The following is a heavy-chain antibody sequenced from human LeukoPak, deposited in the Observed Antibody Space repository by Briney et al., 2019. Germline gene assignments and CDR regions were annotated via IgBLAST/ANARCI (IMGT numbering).Heavy chain of an antibody. CDR1: GFTFSNYA. CDR2: IKSKTDGRTT. Sequence: GGSLRLSCAASGFTFSNYAMSWVRRAPGKGLECVGRIKSKTDGRTTDYAAPVKGRFTISRDDSKNTLYLQMNSLKTEDTAVYYCTTGGYSGSYPYYFDYWGQGTLVTVSS. D-gene: IGHD1-26*01. V-gene: IGHV3-15*01. J-gene: IGHJ4*02. CDR3: TTGGYSGSYPYYFDY.